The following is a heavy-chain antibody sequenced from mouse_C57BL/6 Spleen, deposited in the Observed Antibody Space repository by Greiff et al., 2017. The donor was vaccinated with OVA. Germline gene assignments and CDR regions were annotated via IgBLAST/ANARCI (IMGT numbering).Heavy chain of an antibody. CDR1: GYAFSSSW. V-gene: IGHV1-82*01. J-gene: IGHJ4*01. Sequence: VQLQQSGPELVKPGASVKISCKASGYAFSSSWMNWVKQRPGKGLEWIGRIYPGDGDTNYNGKFKGKATLTADKSSSTAYMQLSSLTSEDSAVYFCARPSFMDYWGQGTSVTVSS. CDR3: ARPSFMDY. CDR2: IYPGDGDT.